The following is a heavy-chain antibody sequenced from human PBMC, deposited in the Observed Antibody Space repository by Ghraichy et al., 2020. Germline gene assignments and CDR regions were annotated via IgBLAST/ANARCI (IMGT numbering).Heavy chain of an antibody. Sequence: GGSPRLSCAASGFTFSTYWMHWVRQAPGKGLVWVSRINTDGSTASYADSVKGRFTISRDNAKNTLYLQMNSLRAEDTAVYYCARGYSGYDNWGQGTLVTVSS. CDR2: INTDGSTA. D-gene: IGHD5-12*01. J-gene: IGHJ4*02. CDR3: ARGYSGYDN. CDR1: GFTFSTYW. V-gene: IGHV3-74*01.